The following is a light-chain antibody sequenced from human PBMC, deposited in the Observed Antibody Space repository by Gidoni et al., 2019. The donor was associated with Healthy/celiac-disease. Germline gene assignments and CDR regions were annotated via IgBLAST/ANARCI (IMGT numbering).Light chain of an antibody. CDR1: QSVSSS. CDR3: QQRSNWPPT. CDR2: DAS. Sequence: EIVLTQSPATLSLSPGERATLSCGASQSVSSSLAWYQQKPGQAPRLLIYDASNRATGIPARFSGSGSGTDFTLTISSLEPEDFAVYYCQQRSNWPPTFGPGTKVEIK. V-gene: IGKV3-11*01. J-gene: IGKJ3*01.